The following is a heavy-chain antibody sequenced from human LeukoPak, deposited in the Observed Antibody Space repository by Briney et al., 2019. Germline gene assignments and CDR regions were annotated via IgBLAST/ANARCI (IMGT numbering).Heavy chain of an antibody. Sequence: GGSLRLSCAASGFTFRSLWIHWVRQAPGKGLVWVGRINNDGTDTIYADSVKGRFTVSRDNAKNTLYLQMNSLRVEDTAVYFCARGGFSHGFDVWGQGTVVTVSS. CDR3: ARGGFSHGFDV. J-gene: IGHJ3*01. CDR1: GFTFRSLW. D-gene: IGHD5-12*01. CDR2: INNDGTDT. V-gene: IGHV3-74*01.